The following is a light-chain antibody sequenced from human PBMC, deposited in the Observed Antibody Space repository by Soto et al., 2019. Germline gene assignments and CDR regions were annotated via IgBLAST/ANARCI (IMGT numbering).Light chain of an antibody. Sequence: IQLTQSPSTLSASVGDRVTITCRASQGIGTALAWYHQRPGNSPDLLVYDASTLQSGVPSRFSGSGSETDFSLTISGLQPEDFGHYYCQQFDTKPLTFGGGTRVEIK. V-gene: IGKV1-13*02. CDR3: QQFDTKPLT. J-gene: IGKJ4*01. CDR2: DAS. CDR1: QGIGTA.